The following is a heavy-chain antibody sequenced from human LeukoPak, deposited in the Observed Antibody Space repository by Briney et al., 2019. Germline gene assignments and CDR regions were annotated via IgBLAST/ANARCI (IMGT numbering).Heavy chain of an antibody. V-gene: IGHV1-69*05. CDR3: ARSDCSSTSCYFGRMDV. CDR1: GGTFSSYA. J-gene: IGHJ6*04. CDR2: IIPIFGTA. D-gene: IGHD2-2*01. Sequence: GASVKVSCKASGGTFSSYAISWVRQAPGQGLEWMGGIIPIFGTANYAQKFQGRVTITTDESTSTAYMELSSLRFEDTAVYYCARSDCSSTSCYFGRMDVWGKGTTVTVSS.